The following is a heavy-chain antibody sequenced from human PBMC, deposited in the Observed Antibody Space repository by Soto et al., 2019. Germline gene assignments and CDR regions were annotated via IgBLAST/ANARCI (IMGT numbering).Heavy chain of an antibody. CDR1: GFTFSDYY. V-gene: IGHV3-11*06. D-gene: IGHD3-16*01. CDR2: ISSSSSYT. Sequence: GGSLRLSCAASGFTFSDYYMSWIRQAPGKGLEWVSYISSSSSYTNYADSVKGRFTISRDNAKNSLYLQMNSLRAEDTAVYYCARGGGPDAFDIWGQGTMVTVSS. CDR3: ARGGGPDAFDI. J-gene: IGHJ3*02.